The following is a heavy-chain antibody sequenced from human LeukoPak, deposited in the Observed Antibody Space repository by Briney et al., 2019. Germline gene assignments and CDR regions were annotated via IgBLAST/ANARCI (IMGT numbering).Heavy chain of an antibody. Sequence: PGGSLRLSCAASGFTFCNFAMSWVRQAPGKGLEWVSAISGGSGGTYYADSVKGRFTISRDNSKNTVYLQMNSLRAEDTAVYYCAKDGKGYCTSSSCYLNIDYCGHGNLVTVSS. V-gene: IGHV3-23*01. CDR3: AKDGKGYCTSSSCYLNIDY. J-gene: IGHJ4*01. CDR1: GFTFCNFA. CDR2: ISGGSGGT. D-gene: IGHD2-15*01.